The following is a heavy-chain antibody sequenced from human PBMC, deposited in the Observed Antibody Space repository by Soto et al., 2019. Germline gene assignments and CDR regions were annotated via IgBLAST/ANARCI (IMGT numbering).Heavy chain of an antibody. D-gene: IGHD6-6*01. V-gene: IGHV4-4*02. CDR2: ISHSGST. J-gene: IGHJ2*01. Sequence: QMQLQESGPGLVKPSGTLSLTCGVSGGSISSSKWGTWVRQPPGKGPEWIGEISHSGSTNYNPSLTSRVINSLDKSNSQFSLTLTSVTAADTAVYYCASQDYSSSTDASCLVNGSFDLWGRGILVTVSS. CDR3: ASQDYSSSTDASCLVNGSFDL. CDR1: GGSISSSKW.